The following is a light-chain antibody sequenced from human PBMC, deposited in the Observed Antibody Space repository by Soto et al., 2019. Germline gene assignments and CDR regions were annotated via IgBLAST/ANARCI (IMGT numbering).Light chain of an antibody. CDR3: ETWDSNPWV. CDR1: SGHSSYI. J-gene: IGLJ3*02. CDR2: LEGSGSY. Sequence: QPVLTQSSSASASLGSSVKLTCTLSSGHSSYIIAWHQQQPGKAPRYLMKLEGSGSYNKGSGVPDRFSGSSSGADRYLTISNLRFEDEADYYCETWDSNPWVFGGGTKVTVL. V-gene: IGLV4-60*02.